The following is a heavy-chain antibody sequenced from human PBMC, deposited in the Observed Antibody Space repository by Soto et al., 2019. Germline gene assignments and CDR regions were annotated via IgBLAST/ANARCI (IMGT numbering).Heavy chain of an antibody. Sequence: SVKVSCKASAGTLNNYAINWVRQAPGQGLEWVGGILPVSAPPDYAQKFQGRVSITADHSTGTVYMELSRLKSDDTAVYFCATDSNYDVSNSFWGQGTLVTVSS. V-gene: IGHV1-69*13. D-gene: IGHD3-3*01. CDR1: AGTLNNYA. CDR2: ILPVSAPP. J-gene: IGHJ4*02. CDR3: ATDSNYDVSNSF.